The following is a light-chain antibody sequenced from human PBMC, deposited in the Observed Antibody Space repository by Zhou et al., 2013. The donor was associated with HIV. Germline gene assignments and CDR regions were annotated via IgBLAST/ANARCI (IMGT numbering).Light chain of an antibody. Sequence: EIVLTQSPATLSLSPGERATLSCRVSQSVGTYLAWYQQKPGQAPRLLIYNASNRATDIPARFSGSGSGTDFTLTISSLEPEDFAIYYCQQRSSWPRAFGPGTKVDIK. CDR1: QSVGTY. J-gene: IGKJ3*01. CDR3: QQRSSWPRA. CDR2: NAS. V-gene: IGKV3-11*01.